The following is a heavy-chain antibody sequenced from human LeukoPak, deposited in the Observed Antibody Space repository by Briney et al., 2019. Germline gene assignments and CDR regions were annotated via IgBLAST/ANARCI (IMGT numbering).Heavy chain of an antibody. CDR2: IYPGDSDT. CDR1: GYSFTSYW. Sequence: GESLKISCKGSGYSFTSYWIGWVRQMPGKGLEWMGIIYPGDSDTRYSPSFQGQVAISADKSISTAYLQWSSLKASDTAMYYCATPRGCTSGVCYYFDYWGQGTLVTVSS. V-gene: IGHV5-51*01. CDR3: ATPRGCTSGVCYYFDY. D-gene: IGHD2-8*01. J-gene: IGHJ4*02.